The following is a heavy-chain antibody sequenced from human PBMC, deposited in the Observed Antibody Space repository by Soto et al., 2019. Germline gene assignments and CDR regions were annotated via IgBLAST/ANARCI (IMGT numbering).Heavy chain of an antibody. V-gene: IGHV3-30*18. Sequence: GGSLRLSCAASGFTFSSYGMHWVRQAPGKGLEWVAVISYDGSNKYYADSVKGRFTISRDNSKNTLYLQMNSLRAEDTAVYYCAKISALGTAMVTGCGMAVWGQGTTVTVSS. J-gene: IGHJ6*02. CDR1: GFTFSSYG. D-gene: IGHD5-18*01. CDR2: ISYDGSNK. CDR3: AKISALGTAMVTGCGMAV.